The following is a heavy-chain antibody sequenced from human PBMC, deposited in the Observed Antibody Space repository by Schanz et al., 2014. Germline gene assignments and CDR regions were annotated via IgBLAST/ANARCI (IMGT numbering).Heavy chain of an antibody. CDR3: ATIPRGNIYGYFDY. CDR2: LLSSERA. J-gene: IGHJ4*02. D-gene: IGHD5-18*01. CDR1: AYTFTGYY. Sequence: QVQLVQSGAEVKEPGASVKVSCKASAYTFTGYYLHWVRQAPGEGLEWIAYLLSSERAKYNPSLDSRSTLSLDTSKSQFSLHLRYVTAADTAVYYCATIPRGNIYGYFDYWGQGSLVTVSS. V-gene: IGHV4-59*07.